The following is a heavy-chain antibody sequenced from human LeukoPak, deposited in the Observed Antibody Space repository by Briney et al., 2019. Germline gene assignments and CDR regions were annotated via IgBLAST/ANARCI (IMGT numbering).Heavy chain of an antibody. Sequence: ASVKVSCKVSGYTLTELSMHWVRQAPGKGLEWMGGFDPEDGETIYAQKFQGRVTMTRDTSTSTVYMELRSLRSEDTAVYYCARGYDYGGNVRAFDIWGQGTMVTVSS. J-gene: IGHJ3*02. CDR2: FDPEDGET. V-gene: IGHV1-24*01. D-gene: IGHD4-23*01. CDR3: ARGYDYGGNVRAFDI. CDR1: GYTLTELS.